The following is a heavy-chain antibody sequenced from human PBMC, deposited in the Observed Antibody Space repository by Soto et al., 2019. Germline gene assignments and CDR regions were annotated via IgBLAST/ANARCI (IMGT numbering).Heavy chain of an antibody. CDR3: AKWNGYGDV. V-gene: IGHV3-11*05. CDR2: ISPGSRYP. J-gene: IGHJ4*02. D-gene: IGHD4-17*01. CDR1: GFTFGDSY. Sequence: QVQLVESGGGLVPPGGSLRLSCAGSGFTFGDSYMSWIRQAPGKGLEWLSYISPGSRYPAYADSVKGRFTISRDNAKRSLYLQMHSLRVEDTAVYYCAKWNGYGDVWGQGTLVTVSS.